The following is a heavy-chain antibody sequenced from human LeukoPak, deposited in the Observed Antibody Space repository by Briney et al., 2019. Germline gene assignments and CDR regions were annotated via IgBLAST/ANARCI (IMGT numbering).Heavy chain of an antibody. Sequence: PGGXXRLSCAASGFTFSDYYMSWIRQAPGKGLEGVSYISNTGSTTQYADSVKGRFTISGDNAKNSLHLQMNSLRAEDTAVYYCARVRGSYSVDYWGQGTLVTVSS. J-gene: IGHJ4*02. D-gene: IGHD1-26*01. CDR1: GFTFSDYY. CDR2: ISNTGSTT. CDR3: ARVRGSYSVDY. V-gene: IGHV3-11*04.